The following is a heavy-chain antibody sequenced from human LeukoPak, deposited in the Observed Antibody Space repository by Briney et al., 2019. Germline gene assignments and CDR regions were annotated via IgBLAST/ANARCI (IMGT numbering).Heavy chain of an antibody. CDR3: ARRGPVGDYPPSAFDWYFDL. D-gene: IGHD1-26*01. V-gene: IGHV4-59*08. J-gene: IGHJ2*01. CDR2: IYYSGST. Sequence: PSETLSLTCTVSGGSISSYYWSWIRQPPGKGLEWIGYIYYSGSTNYNPSLKSRVTISVDTSKNQFSLKLSSVTAADTAVYYCARRGPVGDYPPSAFDWYFDLWGRGTLVTVSS. CDR1: GGSISSYY.